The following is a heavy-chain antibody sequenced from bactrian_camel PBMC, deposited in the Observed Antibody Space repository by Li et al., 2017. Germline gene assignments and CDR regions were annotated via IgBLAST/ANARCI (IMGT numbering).Heavy chain of an antibody. CDR1: GDTYSTNC. J-gene: IGHJ4*01. Sequence: VQLVESGGGSVQAGGSLRLSCAASGDTYSTNCLVWFRQSPDKEREEVAAITTSTRESTYYADSVKGRFTISLDNAKTTVFLQMNSLQSEDTALYYCAADPGSRQIYEYGYWGQGTQVTVS. D-gene: IGHD2*01. V-gene: IGHV3S1*01. CDR2: ITTSTREST. CDR3: AADPGSRQIYEYGY.